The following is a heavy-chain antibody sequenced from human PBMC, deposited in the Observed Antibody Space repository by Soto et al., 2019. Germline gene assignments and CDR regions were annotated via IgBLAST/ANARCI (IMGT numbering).Heavy chain of an antibody. D-gene: IGHD3-3*01. CDR3: ARWGVDDFWSGYYSDY. J-gene: IGHJ4*02. CDR2: ISTSGSTI. CDR1: GFTFSDYD. V-gene: IGHV3-11*01. Sequence: GGSLRLSCAASGFTFSDYDMSWIRQAPGTGLKWVSYISTSGSTIYFADSVKGRFTISRDNAKNSLYLQMNSLRAEDTAVYYCARWGVDDFWSGYYSDYWGQGTLVTVTS.